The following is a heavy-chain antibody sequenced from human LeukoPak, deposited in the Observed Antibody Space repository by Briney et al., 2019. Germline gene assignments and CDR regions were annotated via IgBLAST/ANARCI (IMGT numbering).Heavy chain of an antibody. CDR2: ISYDGSNK. CDR1: GFTFSSYA. D-gene: IGHD3-10*01. V-gene: IGHV3-30-3*01. CDR3: AKEPSGHFDY. J-gene: IGHJ4*02. Sequence: SGGSLRLSCAASGFTFSSYAMHWVRQAPGKGLEWVAVISYDGSNKYYADSVKGRFTISRDNSKNTLYLQMNSLRAEDTAVYYCAKEPSGHFDYWGQGTPVTVSS.